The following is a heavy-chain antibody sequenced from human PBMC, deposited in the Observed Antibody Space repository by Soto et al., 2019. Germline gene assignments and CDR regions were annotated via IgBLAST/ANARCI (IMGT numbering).Heavy chain of an antibody. CDR3: ATDRAAGTPSYNWFDP. Sequence: SQMLSLTYTVSGGSISSYYWSWIRQNPGKGLEWIGYIYYSGSTNYNPSLKSRVTISVDTSKNQFSLKLSSVTAADTAVYYCATDRAAGTPSYNWFDPWGQGTLVTVSS. V-gene: IGHV4-59*01. D-gene: IGHD6-13*01. J-gene: IGHJ5*02. CDR1: GGSISSYY. CDR2: IYYSGST.